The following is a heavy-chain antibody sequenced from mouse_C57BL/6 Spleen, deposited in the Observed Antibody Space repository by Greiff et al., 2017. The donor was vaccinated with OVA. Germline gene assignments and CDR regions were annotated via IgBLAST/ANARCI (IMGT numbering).Heavy chain of an antibody. CDR3: ARTGFYGNYVGAMGY. CDR1: GYTFTSYW. J-gene: IGHJ4*01. CDR2: IYPSDSET. D-gene: IGHD2-1*01. V-gene: IGHV1-61*01. Sequence: QVQLQQPGAELVRPGSSVKLSCKASGYTFTSYWMDWVKQRPGQGLEWIGNIYPSDSETHYNQKFKDKATLTVDKSSSTAYMQLSSLTSEDSAVYYCARTGFYGNYVGAMGYWGQGTSVTVSS.